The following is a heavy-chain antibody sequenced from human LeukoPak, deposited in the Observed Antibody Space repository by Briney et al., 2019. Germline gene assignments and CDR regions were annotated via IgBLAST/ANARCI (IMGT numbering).Heavy chain of an antibody. CDR1: GGTFSSYA. CDR2: IIPILGIA. Sequence: SVKVSCKASGGTFSSYAISWVRQAPGQGLEWMGRIIPILGIANYAQKFQGRVTITADKSTSTAYMELSSLRSEDTAVYYCARNPMVRGVDDYWGQGTLVTVSS. D-gene: IGHD3-10*01. CDR3: ARNPMVRGVDDY. J-gene: IGHJ4*02. V-gene: IGHV1-69*04.